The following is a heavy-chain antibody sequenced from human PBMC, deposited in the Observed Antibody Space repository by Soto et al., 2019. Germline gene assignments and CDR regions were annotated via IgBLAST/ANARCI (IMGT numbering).Heavy chain of an antibody. CDR3: ASLLYNWNGWFDP. D-gene: IGHD1-20*01. CDR2: IYYSGST. CDR1: GGSISSYY. Sequence: WETLSLTCTVSGGSISSYYWSWIRQPPGKGLEWIGYIYYSGSTNYNPSLKSRVTISVDTSKNQFSLKLSSVTAADTAVYYCASLLYNWNGWFDPWGQGTLVTV. J-gene: IGHJ5*02. V-gene: IGHV4-59*12.